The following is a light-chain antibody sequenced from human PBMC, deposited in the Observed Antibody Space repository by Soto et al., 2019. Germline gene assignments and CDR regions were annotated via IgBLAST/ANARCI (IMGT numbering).Light chain of an antibody. J-gene: IGKJ1*01. CDR2: AAS. V-gene: IGKV1-39*01. CDR3: QQSYSIPRT. CDR1: QSIAKY. Sequence: GDRVTITCRASQSIAKYLNWYQHKAGRAPKLLIYAASILQSGVPSRFSGSGSGTDFTLTINSLQPEDFATYYCQQSYSIPRTFGQGTTVDIK.